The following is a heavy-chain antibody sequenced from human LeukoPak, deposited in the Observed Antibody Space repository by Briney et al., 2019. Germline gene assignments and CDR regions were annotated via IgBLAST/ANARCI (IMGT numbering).Heavy chain of an antibody. Sequence: PSETLSLPYAVYGGSFSGYYWSWIRQPPGKGLEWIGEINHSGSTNHNPPLSSQVTISVDTSKNHFSLKLSSVTAADTAVYYCARRPRIASHKLDYWGQGTVHTVSS. CDR3: ARRPRIASHKLDY. CDR1: GGSFSGYY. V-gene: IGHV4-34*01. D-gene: IGHD6-13*01. J-gene: IGHJ4*02. CDR2: INHSGST.